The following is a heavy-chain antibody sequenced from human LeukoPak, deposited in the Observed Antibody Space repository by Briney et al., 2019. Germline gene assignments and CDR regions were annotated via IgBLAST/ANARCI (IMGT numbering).Heavy chain of an antibody. CDR3: ARGLNDSWTGENY. J-gene: IGHJ4*02. CDR2: IYYSGRT. Sequence: SETLSLTCTVSGDSINSYYWSWIRQPPGKGLEWIGYIYYSGRTNYNPSLKSRLTISVDTSKSQFSLKVRYVTAADTAVYYCARGLNDSWTGENYWGQGTLVTVSS. V-gene: IGHV4-59*12. D-gene: IGHD3-3*01. CDR1: GDSINSYY.